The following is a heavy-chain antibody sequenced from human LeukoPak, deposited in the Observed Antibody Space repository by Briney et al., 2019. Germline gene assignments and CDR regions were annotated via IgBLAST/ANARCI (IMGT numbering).Heavy chain of an antibody. V-gene: IGHV4-34*01. CDR3: ARRGYTYGWGWFDP. CDR1: GGSISSYY. Sequence: SETLSLTCTVSGGSISSYYWSWIRQPPGKGLEWIGEINHSGSTNYNPSLKSRVTISVDTSKNQFSLNVNSVTAADTAVYYCARRGYTYGWGWFDPWGQGTLVTVSS. J-gene: IGHJ5*02. D-gene: IGHD5-18*01. CDR2: INHSGST.